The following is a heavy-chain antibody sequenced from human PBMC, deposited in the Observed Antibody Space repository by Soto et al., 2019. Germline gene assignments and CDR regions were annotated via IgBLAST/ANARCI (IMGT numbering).Heavy chain of an antibody. V-gene: IGHV3-33*01. CDR3: ARDYHPTYYYGSGSRNPNWFDP. CDR1: GFTFSSYG. D-gene: IGHD3-10*01. CDR2: IWYDGSNK. Sequence: GGSLRLSCAASGFTFSSYGMHWVRQAPGKGLEWVAVIWYDGSNKYYADSVKGRFTISRDNSKNTLYLQMNSLRAEDTAVYYCARDYHPTYYYGSGSRNPNWFDPWGQGTLVTVSS. J-gene: IGHJ5*02.